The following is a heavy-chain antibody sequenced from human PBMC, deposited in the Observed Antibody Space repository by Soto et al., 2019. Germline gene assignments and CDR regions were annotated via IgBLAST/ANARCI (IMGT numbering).Heavy chain of an antibody. J-gene: IGHJ4*02. D-gene: IGHD7-27*01. CDR3: ARRWGRTFDY. CDR1: GGSISSYY. Sequence: QVQLQESGPGLVKPSETLSLTCTVPGGSISSYYWSWIRQPPGKGLEWIGYIYYSGSTNHNPSLKSRVTISVDTSKNQFSLKRSSVPAADTAVYYCARRWGRTFDYWGQGTLVTVSS. CDR2: IYYSGST. V-gene: IGHV4-59*08.